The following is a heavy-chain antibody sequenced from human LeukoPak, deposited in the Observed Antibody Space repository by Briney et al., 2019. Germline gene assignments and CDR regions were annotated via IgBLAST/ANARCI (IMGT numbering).Heavy chain of an antibody. CDR3: ARERQDTIIHSGAFDI. CDR2: IASDGGHT. Sequence: GGSLRLSCAASGFTFSTYFMHWVRQAPGKGLEWVADIASDGGHTFYVESAKGRFTISRDNSKNTLYLQMNSLRAEDTAVYFCARERQDTIIHSGAFDIWGQGTMVTVSS. CDR1: GFTFSTYF. J-gene: IGHJ3*02. V-gene: IGHV3-30-3*01. D-gene: IGHD3-10*01.